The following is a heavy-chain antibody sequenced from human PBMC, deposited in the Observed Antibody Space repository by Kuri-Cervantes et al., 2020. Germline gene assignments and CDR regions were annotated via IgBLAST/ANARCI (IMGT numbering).Heavy chain of an antibody. CDR1: GFTFSSYA. CDR2: ISYDGSNK. Sequence: GGSLRLSCAASGFTFSSYAMHWVRQAPGKGLEWVAVISYDGSNKYYADSVKGRFTISRDNSKNTLYLQMNSLRVEDTAVCYCARETDSGSYHDYWGQGTLVTVSS. V-gene: IGHV3-30-3*01. D-gene: IGHD1-26*01. J-gene: IGHJ4*02. CDR3: ARETDSGSYHDY.